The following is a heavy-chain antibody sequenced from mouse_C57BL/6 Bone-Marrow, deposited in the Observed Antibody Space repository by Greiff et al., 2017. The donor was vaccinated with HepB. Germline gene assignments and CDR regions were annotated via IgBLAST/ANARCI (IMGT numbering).Heavy chain of an antibody. V-gene: IGHV1-26*01. Sequence: EVQLQQSGPELVKPGASVKISCKASGYTFTDYYMNWVKQSHGKSLEWIGDINPNNGGTSYNQKFKGKATLTVDKSSSTAYMELRSLTSEDSAVYYCYGNYEGYWGQGTTLTVSS. J-gene: IGHJ2*01. CDR1: GYTFTDYY. D-gene: IGHD2-1*01. CDR3: YGNYEGY. CDR2: INPNNGGT.